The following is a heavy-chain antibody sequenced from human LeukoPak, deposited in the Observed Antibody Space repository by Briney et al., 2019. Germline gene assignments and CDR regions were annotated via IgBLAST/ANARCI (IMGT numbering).Heavy chain of an antibody. J-gene: IGHJ4*02. Sequence: SETLSLTCTVSGGSISSYYWSWIRQPAGKGLDWIGRIYTSGSTNYNPSLKSRVTMSVDTSKNQFSLKLSSVTAADTAVYYCASGRYYYDSSGLVYWGQGTLVTVSS. CDR2: IYTSGST. CDR3: ASGRYYYDSSGLVY. D-gene: IGHD3-22*01. V-gene: IGHV4-4*07. CDR1: GGSISSYY.